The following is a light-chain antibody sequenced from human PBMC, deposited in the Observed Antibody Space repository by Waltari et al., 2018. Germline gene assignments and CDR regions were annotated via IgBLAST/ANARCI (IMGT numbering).Light chain of an antibody. V-gene: IGLV2-14*03. Sequence: QPPLTQPASVSGSFGQSITISCTGTSDDIGTYHFFSWYQQSPGKAPKLIIYDLTDRPSGISHRFSGSKSGNTASLLISGLQDEDEPDYHCSSYTSCGPRVFGTGTTVTVL. J-gene: IGLJ1*01. CDR3: SSYTSCGPRV. CDR2: DLT. CDR1: SDDIGTYHF.